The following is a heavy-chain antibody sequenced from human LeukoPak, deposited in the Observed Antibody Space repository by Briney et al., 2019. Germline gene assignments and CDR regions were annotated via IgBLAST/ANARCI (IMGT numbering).Heavy chain of an antibody. J-gene: IGHJ4*02. V-gene: IGHV1-2*02. CDR2: INPNSGGT. D-gene: IGHD3-16*02. Sequence: ASVKVSCKASGYTFTVYYMHWMRQAPGQGLEWMGWINPNSGGTNYAQKFQGRVTMTRDTSISTAYMELSRLRSDDTAVYYCARDVRLGELSLFYWGQGTLVTVSS. CDR3: ARDVRLGELSLFY. CDR1: GYTFTVYY.